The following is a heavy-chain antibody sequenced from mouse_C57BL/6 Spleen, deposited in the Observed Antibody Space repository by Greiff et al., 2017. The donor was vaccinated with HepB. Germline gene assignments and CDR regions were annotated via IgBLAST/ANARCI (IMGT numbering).Heavy chain of an antibody. CDR1: GYTFTEYT. D-gene: IGHD2-4*01. V-gene: IGHV1-62-2*01. CDR3: ARHEETYDYDADYAMDY. Sequence: QVQLQQSGAELVKPGASVKLSCKASGYTFTEYTIHWVKQRSGQGLEWIGWFYPGSGRIKYNEKFKDKATLTADKSSSTVYMELSRLTSEDSAVYFCARHEETYDYDADYAMDYWGQGTSVTVSS. J-gene: IGHJ4*01. CDR2: FYPGSGRI.